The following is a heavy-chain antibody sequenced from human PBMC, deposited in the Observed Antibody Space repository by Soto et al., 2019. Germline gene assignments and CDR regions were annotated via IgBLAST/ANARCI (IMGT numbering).Heavy chain of an antibody. D-gene: IGHD3-22*01. CDR3: ARQDSRWYESSGTIDY. CDR1: GGSVSSGSYY. J-gene: IGHJ4*02. Sequence: SETLSLTCSVSGGSVSSGSYYWSWIRQPAGKGLECVGYIYHSGSTIYNPSLKSRVTRSVDTSKNQFSLRLSAVTAADTAVYYCARQDSRWYESSGTIDYWGQGTLVTVSS. V-gene: IGHV4-61*01. CDR2: IYHSGST.